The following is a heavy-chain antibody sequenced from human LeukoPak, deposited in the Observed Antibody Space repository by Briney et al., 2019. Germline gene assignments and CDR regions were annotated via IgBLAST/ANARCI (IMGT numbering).Heavy chain of an antibody. J-gene: IGHJ5*02. V-gene: IGHV4-39*01. D-gene: IGHD1-26*01. Sequence: SSETLSLTCTVSGGSISSSSYYWGWIRQPPGKGLEWIGSIYYSGSTYYNPSLKSRVTISVDTSKNQFSLKLSSVTAADTAVYYCARHGGATHRWFDPWGQGTLVTVSS. CDR1: GGSISSSSYY. CDR3: ARHGGATHRWFDP. CDR2: IYYSGST.